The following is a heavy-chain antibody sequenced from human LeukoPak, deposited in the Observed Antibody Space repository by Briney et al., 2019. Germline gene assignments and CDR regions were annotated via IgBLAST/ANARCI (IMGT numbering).Heavy chain of an antibody. CDR3: AREVVAAPGTVDY. V-gene: IGHV4-59*01. CDR1: GDSISGFH. Sequence: SETLSLTCTVSGDSISGFHWSWIRQPPGKGLEWIDYIYYSGSTNYNPSLKSRVTISVDTSKNQFSLKLTSVTAADTAVYYCAREVVAAPGTVDYWGQGTLVTVSS. D-gene: IGHD6-13*01. CDR2: IYYSGST. J-gene: IGHJ4*02.